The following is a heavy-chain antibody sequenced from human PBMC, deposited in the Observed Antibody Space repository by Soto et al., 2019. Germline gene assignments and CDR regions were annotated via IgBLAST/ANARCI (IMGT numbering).Heavy chain of an antibody. V-gene: IGHV1-58*01. Sequence: GASVKVSCKASGFTFTSSAVQWVRQARGQRLEWIGWIVVGSGNTNYAQKFQERVTITRDMSTSTAYMELNSLRAEDTAVYYCAKGYYSGYDLAYFDYWGQGTLVTVSS. CDR1: GFTFTSSA. CDR3: AKGYYSGYDLAYFDY. CDR2: IVVGSGNT. J-gene: IGHJ4*02. D-gene: IGHD5-12*01.